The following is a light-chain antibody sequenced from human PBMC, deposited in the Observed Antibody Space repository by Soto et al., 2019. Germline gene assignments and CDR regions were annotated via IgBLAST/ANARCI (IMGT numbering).Light chain of an antibody. Sequence: IVLTHSPSTLSLSPGDGSTLSFRASQSFRNYLAWYQQKPGQAPRLLIYDASNRATGIPARFSGSGSGTDFTLTISSLEAEDSAVYYSQHHVTWQKFGQGTXGEIK. V-gene: IGKV3-11*01. CDR3: QHHVTWQK. J-gene: IGKJ1*01. CDR2: DAS. CDR1: QSFRNY.